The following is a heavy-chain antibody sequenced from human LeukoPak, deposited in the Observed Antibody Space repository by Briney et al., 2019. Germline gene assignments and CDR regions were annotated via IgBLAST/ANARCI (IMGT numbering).Heavy chain of an antibody. V-gene: IGHV3-23*01. D-gene: IGHD6-13*01. CDR2: IRGLGISA. J-gene: IGHJ4*02. CDR3: AKSVLYSSSWYYFDY. Sequence: AGGSLRLSCAASGFTFSSYAMSWVRQAPGKGLEWVSTIRGLGISAYYADSVKGRFTISRDNFRNTLYLQMNSLRAEDTAIYYCAKSVLYSSSWYYFDYWGQGTLVTVSS. CDR1: GFTFSSYA.